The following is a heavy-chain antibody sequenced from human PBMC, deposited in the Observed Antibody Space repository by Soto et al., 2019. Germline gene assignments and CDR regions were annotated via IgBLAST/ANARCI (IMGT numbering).Heavy chain of an antibody. D-gene: IGHD3-3*01. CDR3: AKDPRITIFGVVSPSNWFDP. Sequence: PGGSLRLSCAASGFTFSSYAMSWVRQAPGKGLEWVSAISGSGGSTYYADSVKGRFTISRDNSKNTLYLQMNSLRAEDTAVYYCAKDPRITIFGVVSPSNWFDPWGQGTLVTVSS. J-gene: IGHJ5*02. CDR2: ISGSGGST. V-gene: IGHV3-23*01. CDR1: GFTFSSYA.